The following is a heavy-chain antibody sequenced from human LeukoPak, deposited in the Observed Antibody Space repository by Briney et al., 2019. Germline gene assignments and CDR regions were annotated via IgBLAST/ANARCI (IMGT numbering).Heavy chain of an antibody. CDR3: ARRDSSSRYFDY. Sequence: EASETLSLTCAVYGGSFSDYDWTWIRQPPGKGLEWIGEINHGGNTKYNPSLKSRVTISVDTSKNQFSLKLSSVTAADTAVYYCARRDSSSRYFDYWGQGTLVTVSS. CDR1: GGSFSDYD. V-gene: IGHV4-34*01. CDR2: INHGGNT. D-gene: IGHD6-13*01. J-gene: IGHJ4*02.